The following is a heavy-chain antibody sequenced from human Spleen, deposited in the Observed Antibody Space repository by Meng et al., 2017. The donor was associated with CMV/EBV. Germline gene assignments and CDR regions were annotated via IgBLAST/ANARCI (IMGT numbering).Heavy chain of an antibody. Sequence: SETLSLTCSVFGHPITTYYWSWVRQPPGKGLEWIGSMYYSANTYYNPSLKSRVTISVDTSQNQFSLTLTSVTAADTAVYYCAFSSGADYGSGSRDYWGQGTLVTVSS. CDR3: AFSSGADYGSGSRDY. CDR1: GHPITTYY. V-gene: IGHV4-59*04. CDR2: MYYSANT. D-gene: IGHD3-10*01. J-gene: IGHJ4*02.